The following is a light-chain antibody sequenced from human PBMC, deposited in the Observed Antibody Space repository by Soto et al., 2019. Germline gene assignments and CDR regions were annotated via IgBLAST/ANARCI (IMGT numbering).Light chain of an antibody. Sequence: DIVMTQSPLSLPVTPGEPASISCRSSQSLLHSNGYNYLDWYLQKPGQSPQLLIYLGSNRASGVPDRFRGSGSGTDFTLKISRVEAVDVGVYYCMQALQTPQFTFGPGTKVDIK. CDR3: MQALQTPQFT. CDR1: QSLLHSNGYNY. J-gene: IGKJ3*01. V-gene: IGKV2-28*01. CDR2: LGS.